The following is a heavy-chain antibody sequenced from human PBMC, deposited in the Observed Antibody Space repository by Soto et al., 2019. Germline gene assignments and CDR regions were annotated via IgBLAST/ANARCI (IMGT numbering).Heavy chain of an antibody. CDR3: ARDGFDDYGDY. CDR2: ISSSSSTI. CDR1: GFTFSSYS. V-gene: IGHV3-48*01. Sequence: GGSLRLSCAASGFTFSSYSMNWVRQAPGKGLEWVSYISSSSSTIYYADSVKGRFTISRDNAKNSLYLQMNSLRAEDTAVYYCARDGFDDYGDYWGQGTLVTVSS. J-gene: IGHJ4*02. D-gene: IGHD3-16*01.